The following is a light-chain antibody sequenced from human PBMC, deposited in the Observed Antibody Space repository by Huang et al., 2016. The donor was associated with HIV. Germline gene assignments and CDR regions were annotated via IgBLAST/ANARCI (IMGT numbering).Light chain of an antibody. CDR3: QQYNRFYT. V-gene: IGKV1-5*03. CDR1: QGVGNW. Sequence: DIQMTQSPSTLSASVGDRVTITCRASQGVGNWVAWYQQKPGQAPKLLIYTASTLQNGVPSWFSGGGSETEFTLTINSLQPDDFATYYCQQYNRFYTFGQGTEVEIK. CDR2: TAS. J-gene: IGKJ2*01.